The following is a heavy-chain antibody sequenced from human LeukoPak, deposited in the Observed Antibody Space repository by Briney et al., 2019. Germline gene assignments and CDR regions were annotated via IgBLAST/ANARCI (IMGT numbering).Heavy chain of an antibody. J-gene: IGHJ4*02. CDR1: GFTFSSYA. CDR3: AGIAVAHFDY. Sequence: GGSLRLSCAASGFTFSSYAMHWVRQAPGKGLEWVAVISYDGSNKYYADSVKGRFTISSDNSKNTLYLQMNSLRAEDTAVYYCAGIAVAHFDYWGQGTLVTVSS. V-gene: IGHV3-30*04. D-gene: IGHD6-19*01. CDR2: ISYDGSNK.